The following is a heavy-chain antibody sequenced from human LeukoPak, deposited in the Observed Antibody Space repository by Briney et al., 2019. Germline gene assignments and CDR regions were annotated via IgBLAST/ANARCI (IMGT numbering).Heavy chain of an antibody. CDR2: INQDGSQN. CDR1: GFTFNRHW. Sequence: PGGSLRLSCAASGFTFNRHWMSWVRQSPGKGLEWVASINQDGSQNYYENSVKGRFTISRDNAEISLYLQMDSLRAEDTALYYCARDCGRLGCDYWGQGTLVTVSS. CDR3: ARDCGRLGCDY. D-gene: IGHD6-19*01. V-gene: IGHV3-7*03. J-gene: IGHJ4*02.